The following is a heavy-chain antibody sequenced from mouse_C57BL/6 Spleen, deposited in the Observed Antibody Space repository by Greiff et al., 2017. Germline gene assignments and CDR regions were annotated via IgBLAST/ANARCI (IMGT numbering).Heavy chain of an antibody. Sequence: VKLMESGPGLVAPSQSLSITCTVSGFSLTSYAISWVRQPPGKGLEWLGVIWTGGGTNYNSALKSRLSISKDNSKSQVFLKMNSLQTDDTARYYCARRDDYPYYAMDYWGQGTSVAVSS. CDR1: GFSLTSYA. CDR2: IWTGGGT. J-gene: IGHJ4*01. CDR3: ARRDDYPYYAMDY. V-gene: IGHV2-9-1*01. D-gene: IGHD2-4*01.